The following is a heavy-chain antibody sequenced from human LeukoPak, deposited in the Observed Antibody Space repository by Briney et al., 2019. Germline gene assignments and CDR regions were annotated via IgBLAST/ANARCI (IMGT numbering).Heavy chain of an antibody. CDR1: AFIFSYYW. CDR2: INQDGSEK. CDR3: AREGGSGWYSGWFDP. D-gene: IGHD6-19*01. V-gene: IGHV3-7*03. J-gene: IGHJ5*02. Sequence: GGSLRLSCAPSAFIFSYYWMSWVRQAPGKGLEWVANINQDGSEKRYVDSAKGRFTISRDNAENLLYLQMNNLRAEDTAVYYCAREGGSGWYSGWFDPWGQGTLVTVSS.